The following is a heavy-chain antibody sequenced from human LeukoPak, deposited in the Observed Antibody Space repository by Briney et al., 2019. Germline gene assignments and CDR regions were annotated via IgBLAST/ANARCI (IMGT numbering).Heavy chain of an antibody. CDR2: ISYDGSLK. V-gene: IGHV3-30*18. CDR1: GFTFGNYG. J-gene: IGHJ4*02. Sequence: PGGSLRLSCAGSGFTFGNYGIHWVRQAPGKGLEWMTSISYDGSLKCYADSVRGRFTISRDNSKNTLYLQMNSLRTEDTAVYYCAKVSLEKQLWLPFDYWGQGTLVTVSS. D-gene: IGHD5-18*01. CDR3: AKVSLEKQLWLPFDY.